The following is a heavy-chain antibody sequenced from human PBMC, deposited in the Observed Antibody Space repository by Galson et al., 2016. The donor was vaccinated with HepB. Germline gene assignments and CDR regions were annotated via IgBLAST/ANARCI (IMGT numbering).Heavy chain of an antibody. CDR2: ITSNRGRI. CDR1: GFTFEDYA. V-gene: IGHV3-9*01. Sequence: SLRLSCAASGFTFEDYAMHWVRQAPGKGLEWVSSITSNRGRIDYAASVKGRFTISRDNAKNSLYLQMNSLRTEDTALYYCAKDISAYYYGMVVWGQGTTVTVSS. CDR3: AKDISAYYYGMVV. J-gene: IGHJ6*02.